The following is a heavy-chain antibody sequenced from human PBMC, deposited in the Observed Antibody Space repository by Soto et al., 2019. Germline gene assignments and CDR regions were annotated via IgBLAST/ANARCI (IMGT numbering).Heavy chain of an antibody. Sequence: QITLKESGPTLVKPTQTLTLTCTFSGFSLSTSGMGVGWIRQPPGKALEWLALIYWDDDKRYSPSLKSRLTITKDTPKNPVVLTMTNMDPVDTATYYCGPYSRTCSFVYWGQGTLVTVSS. V-gene: IGHV2-5*02. CDR3: GPYSRTCSFVY. D-gene: IGHD6-13*01. J-gene: IGHJ4*02. CDR2: IYWDDDK. CDR1: GFSLSTSGMG.